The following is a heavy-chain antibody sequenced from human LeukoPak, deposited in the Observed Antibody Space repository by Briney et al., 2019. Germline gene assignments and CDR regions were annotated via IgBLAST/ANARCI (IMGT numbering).Heavy chain of an antibody. CDR2: ISKEGSNT. J-gene: IGHJ2*01. CDR3: ARGVCSGGRCLLSDWYFDP. D-gene: IGHD2-15*01. CDR1: GFTFTTFW. Sequence: GGSLRLSCATSGFTFTTFWMRWVRQAPGKGLVWVSRISKEGSNTNYTDSMKGRFTIHRHNDNNSLSLQMNSLRAEDTAGYDCARGVCSGGRCLLSDWYFDPWGGGTVVTVSS. V-gene: IGHV3-74*01.